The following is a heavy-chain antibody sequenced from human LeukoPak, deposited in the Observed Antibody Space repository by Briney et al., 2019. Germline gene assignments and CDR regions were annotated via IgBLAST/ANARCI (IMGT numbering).Heavy chain of an antibody. J-gene: IGHJ1*01. CDR1: GGSISSSSYY. CDR3: ASPTAGDDGGYFQH. V-gene: IGHV4-39*01. D-gene: IGHD6-25*01. Sequence: PSETLSLTCTVSGGSISSSSYYWGWIRQPPGKGLEWIGSFYYSGSTYYNPSLKSRVTISVDTSKNQFSLKLSSVTAADTAVYYCASPTAGDDGGYFQHWGQGTLVTVSS. CDR2: FYYSGST.